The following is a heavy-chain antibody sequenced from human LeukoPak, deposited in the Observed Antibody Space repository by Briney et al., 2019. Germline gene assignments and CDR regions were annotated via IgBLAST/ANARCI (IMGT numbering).Heavy chain of an antibody. J-gene: IGHJ4*02. CDR3: ARMTGDILTTRRSPDDY. V-gene: IGHV1-2*06. CDR1: GYTFTGSY. Sequence: GASVKVSCKASGYTFTGSYMHWVRQAPGQGLEWMGRINPNSGGTNYAQKFQGRVTMTRDTSISTAYMELSRLRSDDTAVYYCARMTGDILTTRRSPDDYWGQGTLVAVSS. D-gene: IGHD3-9*01. CDR2: INPNSGGT.